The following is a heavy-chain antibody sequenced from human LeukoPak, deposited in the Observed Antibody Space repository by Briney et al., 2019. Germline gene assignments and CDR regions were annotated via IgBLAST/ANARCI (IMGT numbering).Heavy chain of an antibody. V-gene: IGHV3-48*04. D-gene: IGHD1-26*01. CDR3: ARAGGSSNFDY. J-gene: IGHJ4*02. CDR1: GFTFSSYS. Sequence: PGKSLRLSCEASGFTFSSYSMNWVRQAPGKGLEWVSYISSSSSTIYYADSVKGRFTISRDNAKNSLYLQMNSLRAEDTAVYYCARAGGSSNFDYWGQGTLVTVSS. CDR2: ISSSSSTI.